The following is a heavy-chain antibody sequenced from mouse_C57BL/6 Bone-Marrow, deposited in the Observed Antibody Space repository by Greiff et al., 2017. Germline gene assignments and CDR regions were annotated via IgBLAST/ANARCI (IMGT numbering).Heavy chain of an antibody. Sequence: EVKLVESGGGLVQPGGSLSLSCAASGFTFTDYYMSWVRQPPGKALEWLGFIRHKANGYTTEYSASVKGRFTISRDNSQSILYLQMNALRAEDSATYYCARLGTTMDYWGQGTSVTVSS. CDR2: IRHKANGYTT. J-gene: IGHJ4*01. V-gene: IGHV7-3*01. CDR3: ARLGTTMDY. CDR1: GFTFTDYY. D-gene: IGHD2-3*01.